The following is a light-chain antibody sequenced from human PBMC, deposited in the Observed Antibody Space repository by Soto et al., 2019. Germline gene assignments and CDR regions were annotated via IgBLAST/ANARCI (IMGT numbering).Light chain of an antibody. Sequence: QSALTQPPSASGSPGQSVTISCTGTSSDVGGYNYVSWYQQHPGKAPKLMIYEVNNRPSGVSNRFSGSKSGNTASLTISGLQAEDEAYYYCSSYTSSSTVVFGGGTKVTVL. V-gene: IGLV2-14*01. CDR2: EVN. J-gene: IGLJ2*01. CDR1: SSDVGGYNY. CDR3: SSYTSSSTVV.